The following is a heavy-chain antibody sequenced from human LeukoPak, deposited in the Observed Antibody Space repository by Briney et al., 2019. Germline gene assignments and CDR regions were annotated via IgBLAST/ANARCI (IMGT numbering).Heavy chain of an antibody. V-gene: IGHV4-28*01. Sequence: SDTLSLTCAVSGYSISSSNWWGWIRQPPGKGLEWIGYIYYSGSTYYNPSLKSRVTMSVDTSKNQFSLKLSSVTAVDTAVYYCAATYLSSTSWEAIDVWGKGTTVIVSS. CDR2: IYYSGST. D-gene: IGHD2-2*01. CDR1: GYSISSSNW. J-gene: IGHJ6*04. CDR3: AATYLSSTSWEAIDV.